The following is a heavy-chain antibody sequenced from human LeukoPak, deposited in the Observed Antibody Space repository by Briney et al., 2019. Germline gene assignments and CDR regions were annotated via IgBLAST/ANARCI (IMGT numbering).Heavy chain of an antibody. CDR2: IYHSGST. CDR3: ASLSVATPPFGY. D-gene: IGHD5-12*01. V-gene: IGHV4-30-2*01. J-gene: IGHJ4*02. CDR1: GGSISSGGYY. Sequence: SQTLSLTCTVSGGSISSGGYYWGWIRQPPGKGLEWIGYIYHSGSTYYNPSLKSRVTISIDTSKNQFSLKLKSVTAADTAVYYCASLSVATPPFGYWGQGTLVTVSS.